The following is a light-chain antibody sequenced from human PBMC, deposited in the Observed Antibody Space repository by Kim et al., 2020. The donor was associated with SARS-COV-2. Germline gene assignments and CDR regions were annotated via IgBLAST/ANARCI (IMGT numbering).Light chain of an antibody. CDR2: AAS. J-gene: IGKJ1*01. V-gene: IGKV1-39*01. Sequence: ASAGDRVTITCRASQGINGYLNWYQQKPGKAPKLLISAASSLQSGVPSRFSGSGSGTDFTLSISSLQPEDFATYYCQQSYSTPWTFGQGTKVDIK. CDR3: QQSYSTPWT. CDR1: QGINGY.